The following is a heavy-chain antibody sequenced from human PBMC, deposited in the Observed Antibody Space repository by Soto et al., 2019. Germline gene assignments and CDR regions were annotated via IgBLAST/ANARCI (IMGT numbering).Heavy chain of an antibody. Sequence: GGALRLSCAASDLDFSSYGIHWVRQAPGKGLEWVAASSYDGRETFYADSAKGRFTVSKEMSKNTAFLQMNALRHEDTAVYFCARDSGWPILNFDNWGQGTPVTVSS. D-gene: IGHD3-10*01. CDR3: ARDSGWPILNFDN. J-gene: IGHJ4*02. CDR2: SSYDGRET. CDR1: DLDFSSYG. V-gene: IGHV3-30*03.